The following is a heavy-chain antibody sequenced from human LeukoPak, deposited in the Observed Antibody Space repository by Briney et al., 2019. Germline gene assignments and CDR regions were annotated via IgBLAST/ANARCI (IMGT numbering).Heavy chain of an antibody. J-gene: IGHJ4*02. CDR3: ARGRWSLDY. V-gene: IGHV4-59*01. D-gene: IGHD2-15*01. Sequence: SETLSLTCTVSGGSISSYYWSWLRQPPGKGLEWIGYIYYSGSTCYNPSLTSRVTMSVDTSKNQFSLKLSSVTAADTAAYYCARGRWSLDYWGQGTLVTVSS. CDR1: GGSISSYY. CDR2: IYYSGST.